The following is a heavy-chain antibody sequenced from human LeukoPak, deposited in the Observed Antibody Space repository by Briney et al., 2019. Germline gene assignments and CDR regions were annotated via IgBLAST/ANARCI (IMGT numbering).Heavy chain of an antibody. Sequence: SETLSLTCTVSGGSISSGSYYWSWIRQPAGKGLEWIGRIYTSGSTNYNPSLKSRVTISADTSKNQFSLKLSSVTAADTAVYYCARGPYSSSWYYYWGQGTLVTVSS. V-gene: IGHV4-61*02. CDR3: ARGPYSSSWYYY. CDR2: IYTSGST. D-gene: IGHD6-13*01. J-gene: IGHJ4*02. CDR1: GGSISSGSYY.